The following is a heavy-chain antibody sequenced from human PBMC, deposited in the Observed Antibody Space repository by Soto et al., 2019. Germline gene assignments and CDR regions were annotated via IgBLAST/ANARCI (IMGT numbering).Heavy chain of an antibody. V-gene: IGHV3-33*01. J-gene: IGHJ4*02. CDR3: ARENYDILTGYYDY. CDR2: IWYDGSNK. Sequence: GGSLRLSCEASGFTFSRYGLHWFRQAPGKGLEWVAVIWYDGSNKYYADSVKGRFTISRDNSKNTLYLQMNSLRAEDTAVYYCARENYDILTGYYDYWGQGTLVTVSS. D-gene: IGHD3-9*01. CDR1: GFTFSRYG.